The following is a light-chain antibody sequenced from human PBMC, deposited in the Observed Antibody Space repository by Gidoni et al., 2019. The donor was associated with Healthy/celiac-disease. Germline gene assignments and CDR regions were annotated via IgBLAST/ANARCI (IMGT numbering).Light chain of an antibody. Sequence: SSELTQDPAVSVALGQTGRITCQGDSLRSYDASWYQQKPGQAPVLVIYVKNNRPSGIPDRFSGSSSGNTASLTITGAQAEDAADYYCNSRDSSGNPVFGGGTKLTVL. V-gene: IGLV3-19*01. CDR3: NSRDSSGNPV. CDR1: SLRSYD. J-gene: IGLJ3*02. CDR2: VKN.